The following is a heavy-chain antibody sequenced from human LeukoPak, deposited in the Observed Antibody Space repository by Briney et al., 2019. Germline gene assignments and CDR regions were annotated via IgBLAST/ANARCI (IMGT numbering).Heavy chain of an antibody. J-gene: IGHJ4*02. CDR3: TRASLSGSYFFY. CDR2: SRNRANSYAT. D-gene: IGHD1-26*01. CDR1: GFTFSDHY. Sequence: GGSLRLSCAASGFTFSDHYMDWVRQTPGKGLEWVGRSRNRANSYATEYAASVKGRFIISRDDSKNSLFLQMNSLKTDDTAVYYCTRASLSGSYFFYWGQGALVTVSS. V-gene: IGHV3-72*01.